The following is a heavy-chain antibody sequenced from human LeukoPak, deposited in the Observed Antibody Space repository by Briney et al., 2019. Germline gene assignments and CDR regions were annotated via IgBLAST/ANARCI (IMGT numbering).Heavy chain of an antibody. J-gene: IGHJ4*02. V-gene: IGHV4-59*11. Sequence: SETLSLTCTVSGGSISSHYWSWIRQPPGKGLEWIGYIYYSGSTNYNPSLKSRVTISVDTSKNQFSLKLSSVTAADTAVYYCAREYRALGYWGQGTLVTVSS. CDR2: IYYSGST. CDR1: GGSISSHY. CDR3: AREYRALGY. D-gene: IGHD3-3*02.